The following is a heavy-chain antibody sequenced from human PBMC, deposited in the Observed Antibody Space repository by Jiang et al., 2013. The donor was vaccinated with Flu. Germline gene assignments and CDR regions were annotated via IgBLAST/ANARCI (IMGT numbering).Heavy chain of an antibody. D-gene: IGHD3-10*01. J-gene: IGHJ3*02. Sequence: GPGLVKPSQTLSLTCTVSGGSISSGGYYWSWIRQHPGKGLEWIGYIYYSGSTYYNPSLKSLVTISVDTSKNQFSLKLSSVTAADTAVYYCARMVRGGRGAFDIWGQGTMVTVSS. CDR1: GGSISSGGYY. CDR3: ARMVRGGRGAFDI. V-gene: IGHV4-31*01. CDR2: IYYSGST.